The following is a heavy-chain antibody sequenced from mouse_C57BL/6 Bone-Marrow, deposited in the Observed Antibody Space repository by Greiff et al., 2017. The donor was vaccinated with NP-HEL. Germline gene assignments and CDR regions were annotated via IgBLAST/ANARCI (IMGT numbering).Heavy chain of an antibody. CDR1: GYTFTDYN. J-gene: IGHJ2*01. CDR3: ERNYAYGNYLYYFDY. D-gene: IGHD2-1*01. Sequence: EVQLQQSGPELVKPGASVKTPCKASGYTFTDYNMDWVKQSHGKSLEWIGDINPNNGGTIYNQKFKGKATLTVDKSSSTAYMELRSLTSEDTAVYYCERNYAYGNYLYYFDYWGQGTTLTVSS. V-gene: IGHV1-18*01. CDR2: INPNNGGT.